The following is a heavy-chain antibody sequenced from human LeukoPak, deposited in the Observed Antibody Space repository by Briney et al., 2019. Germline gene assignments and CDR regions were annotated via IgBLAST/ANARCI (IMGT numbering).Heavy chain of an antibody. Sequence: ASVKVSCKVSGYTLTELSMHWVRQAPGQGLEWMGWINPNSGGTNYAQKFQGRVTMTRDTSISTAYMELSRLRSDDTAVYYCARDRVGRVRYYYDSSGYPGYFDYWGQGTLVTVSS. CDR2: INPNSGGT. D-gene: IGHD3-22*01. V-gene: IGHV1-2*02. CDR3: ARDRVGRVRYYYDSSGYPGYFDY. J-gene: IGHJ4*02. CDR1: GYTLTELS.